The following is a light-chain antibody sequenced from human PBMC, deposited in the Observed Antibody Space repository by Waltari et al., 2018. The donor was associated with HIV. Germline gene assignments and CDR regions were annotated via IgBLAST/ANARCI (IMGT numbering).Light chain of an antibody. CDR3: QVWDSSSDHWV. J-gene: IGLJ3*02. V-gene: IGLV3-21*04. Sequence: SYVLTQPPSVSAALGKTARITCDENNIGSKSVCWYQQKPGQAPVLVMYGDRDRPSGIPERLSGSSSGNTATLTISRVEAGDEADYYCQVWDSSSDHWVFGGGTKLSVL. CDR1: NIGSKS. CDR2: GDR.